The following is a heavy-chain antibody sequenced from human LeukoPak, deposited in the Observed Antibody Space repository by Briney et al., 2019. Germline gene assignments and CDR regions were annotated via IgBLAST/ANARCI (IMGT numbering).Heavy chain of an antibody. Sequence: PGGSLRLSCAASGFTFSSYGMHWVRQAPGKGLEWGAVIWYDGSNKYYADSVKGRFTISRDNSKNTLYLQMNSLRAEDTAVYYCARERRYYYGSGFDYWGQGTLVTVSS. CDR1: GFTFSSYG. CDR3: ARERRYYYGSGFDY. J-gene: IGHJ4*02. CDR2: IWYDGSNK. D-gene: IGHD3-10*01. V-gene: IGHV3-33*01.